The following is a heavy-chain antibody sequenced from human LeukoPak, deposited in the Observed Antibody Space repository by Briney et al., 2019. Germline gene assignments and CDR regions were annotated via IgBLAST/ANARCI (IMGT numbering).Heavy chain of an antibody. Sequence: GGSLRLSCAASGFTFDDYAMFWVRLPPGKGLEWVSLISWDGGNTSYADSVRGRFTISRDNTKNSLYLQMNSLKVEDTALYYCTKGPSGRVPYFDSWGRGTLVTVSS. D-gene: IGHD2-15*01. CDR3: TKGPSGRVPYFDS. V-gene: IGHV3-43D*03. CDR1: GFTFDDYA. CDR2: ISWDGGNT. J-gene: IGHJ4*02.